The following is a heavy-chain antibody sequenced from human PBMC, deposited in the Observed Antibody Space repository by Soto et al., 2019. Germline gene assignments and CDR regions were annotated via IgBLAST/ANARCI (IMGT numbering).Heavy chain of an antibody. CDR2: INTGNGDT. D-gene: IGHD2-8*01. V-gene: IGHV1-3*04. Sequence: ASVKVSCKASGYTFINYAFHWVRQAPGQRLEWMGWINTGNGDTKYSQKFQGRVTITRDTSASTAYMELSSLRSEDTAVYYCARAPYCTNGVCYTPSFDYWGQGTLVPVSS. CDR1: GYTFINYA. CDR3: ARAPYCTNGVCYTPSFDY. J-gene: IGHJ4*02.